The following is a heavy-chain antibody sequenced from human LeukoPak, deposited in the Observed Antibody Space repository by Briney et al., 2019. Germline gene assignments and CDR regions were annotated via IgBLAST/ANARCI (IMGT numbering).Heavy chain of an antibody. D-gene: IGHD3-10*01. Sequence: SETLSLTCAVYGGSFSGYYWSWIRQPPGKGLEWIGEVNHSGNTNYNPSLKSRVTISVDTSKHQFSLKLSSVTAADTAMYYCARRRGYYDSGSYYGLDIDYWGQGTLSPSPQ. CDR3: ARRRGYYDSGSYYGLDIDY. J-gene: IGHJ4*02. CDR2: VNHSGNT. V-gene: IGHV4-34*01. CDR1: GGSFSGYY.